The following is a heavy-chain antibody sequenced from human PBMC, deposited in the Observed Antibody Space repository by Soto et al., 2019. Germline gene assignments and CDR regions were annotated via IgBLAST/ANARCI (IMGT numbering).Heavy chain of an antibody. J-gene: IGHJ4*02. CDR1: GFTFGSYA. V-gene: IGHV3-23*01. D-gene: IGHD1-26*01. Sequence: EVQLLESGGGLVQPGGSLRLSCAASGFTFGSYAMSWVRQAPGKGLEWVSLVTYSGANTYYAGSVTGRFTISRDNSRNTLYLQMSSLRVEDTVVYYCATPSLSTGGYSSFDSWGRGTLVTVSS. CDR2: VTYSGANT. CDR3: ATPSLSTGGYSSFDS.